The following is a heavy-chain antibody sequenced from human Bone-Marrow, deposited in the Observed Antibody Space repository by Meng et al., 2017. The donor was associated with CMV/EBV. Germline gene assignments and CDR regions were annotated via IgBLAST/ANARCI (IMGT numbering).Heavy chain of an antibody. V-gene: IGHV1-69*05. Sequence: SVKVSCKASGYTFTSYAMNWVRQAPGQGLEWMGGIIPIFGTANYAQKFQGRVTITTDESTTTAYMELSSLRSEDTAVYYCARDSSGSYYRLDYWGQGTLVTVSS. CDR3: ARDSSGSYYRLDY. D-gene: IGHD1-26*01. CDR1: GYTFTSYA. CDR2: IIPIFGTA. J-gene: IGHJ4*02.